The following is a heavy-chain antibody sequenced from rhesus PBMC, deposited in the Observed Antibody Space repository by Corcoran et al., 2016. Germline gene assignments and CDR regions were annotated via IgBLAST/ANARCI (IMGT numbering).Heavy chain of an antibody. Sequence: QVQLQESGPGLMKPSETLSLTCAVSGYSISSGYYWGWIRQPPGKGLEYIGYISSSSGSTYYNPSLKSRVTFSKDTSKNQFSLKLSSVTAADTAVYYCARLRSGSSPDYWGQGVLVTVSS. D-gene: IGHD6-25*01. CDR3: ARLRSGSSPDY. J-gene: IGHJ4*01. CDR1: GYSISSGYY. V-gene: IGHV4-99*01. CDR2: ISSSSGST.